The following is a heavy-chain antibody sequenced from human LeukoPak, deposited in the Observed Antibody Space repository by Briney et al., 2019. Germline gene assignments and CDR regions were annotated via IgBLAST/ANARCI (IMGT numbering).Heavy chain of an antibody. CDR3: VRDLGFENSERGDF. D-gene: IGHD3-9*01. CDR2: ISSSSSYI. Sequence: PGGSLRLSCAASGFTFSSYSMNWVRQAPGKGLEWVSSISSSSSYIYYADSVKGRFTISRDNTKNSLYLQMNDLRVEDTALYYCVRDLGFENSERGDFWGQGTLVTVSS. J-gene: IGHJ4*02. V-gene: IGHV3-21*06. CDR1: GFTFSSYS.